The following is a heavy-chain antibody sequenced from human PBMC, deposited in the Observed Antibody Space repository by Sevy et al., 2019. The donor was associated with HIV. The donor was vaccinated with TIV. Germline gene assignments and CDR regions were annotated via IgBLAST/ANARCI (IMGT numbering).Heavy chain of an antibody. CDR1: GGSISSYY. CDR3: ARDSSTGITVHGVVTYGMDV. Sequence: SETLSLTCAVSGGSISSYYWTWIRQPPGKGLEWIGYVNYRGSTNYNPSLKSRLTMSVDISKNQFSLKLTSVTAADTAFSYCARDSSTGITVHGVVTYGMDVWGQGTTVTVSS. J-gene: IGHJ6*02. V-gene: IGHV4-59*01. D-gene: IGHD3-3*01. CDR2: VNYRGST.